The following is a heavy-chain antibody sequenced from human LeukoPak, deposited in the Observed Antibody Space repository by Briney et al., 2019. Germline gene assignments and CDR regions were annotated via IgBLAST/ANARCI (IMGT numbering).Heavy chain of an antibody. CDR1: GFTFSNAW. D-gene: IGHD3-10*01. V-gene: IGHV3-15*01. Sequence: GGSLRPSCAASGFTFSNAWMSWVRQAPGKGLEWVGRIKSKTDGWTTDYAAPVKGSFTISRDDSKNTLYLQMNSLKTEDTAVYYCTTAALWFGELSGWGQGTLVTVSS. CDR3: TTAALWFGELSG. CDR2: IKSKTDGWTT. J-gene: IGHJ4*02.